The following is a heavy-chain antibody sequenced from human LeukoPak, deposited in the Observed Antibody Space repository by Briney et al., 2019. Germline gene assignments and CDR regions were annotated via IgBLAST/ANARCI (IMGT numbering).Heavy chain of an antibody. J-gene: IGHJ4*02. CDR1: GFTFSSYA. CDR2: ISGGDENT. CDR3: ARESSASLDY. V-gene: IGHV3-23*01. D-gene: IGHD3-22*01. Sequence: GGSLRLSCVVSGFTFSSYAMSWVRQTPGKGLEWVSGISGGDENTNYADSVKGRFTISRDNSKNTLYLLMNRLRAEDTAVYYCARESSASLDYWGQGTLVTVSS.